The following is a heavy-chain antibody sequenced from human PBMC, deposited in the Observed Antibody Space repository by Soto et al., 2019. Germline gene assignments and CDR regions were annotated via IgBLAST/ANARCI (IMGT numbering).Heavy chain of an antibody. CDR1: GFTFSSYA. CDR3: PKPYPDIVIVPDAMFGGYDY. V-gene: IGHV3-23*01. CDR2: ISGSGGSK. D-gene: IGHD2-2*01. Sequence: GGSLRLSCAASGFTFSSYAMSWVRQAPGKGLEWVSAISGSGGSKYYADSVKGRFTISRDNSKNTLYLKMNSLKTEDTAVYYFPKPYPDIVIVPDAMFGGYDYWGQGTLVTVSS. J-gene: IGHJ4*02.